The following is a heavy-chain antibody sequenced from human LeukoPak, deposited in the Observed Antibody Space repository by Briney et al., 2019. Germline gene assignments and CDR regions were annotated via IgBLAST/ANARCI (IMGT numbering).Heavy chain of an antibody. CDR3: TTDLDYGDYYYYYYMDV. V-gene: IGHV3-15*01. D-gene: IGHD4-17*01. Sequence: GGSLRLSCAASGFTFSNAWMSWVRQAPGKGLEWVSRIKSKTDGGTTDYAAPVKGRFTISRDDSKNTLYLQMNSLKTEDTAVYYCTTDLDYGDYYYYYYMDVWGKGTTVTVSS. CDR1: GFTFSNAW. CDR2: IKSKTDGGTT. J-gene: IGHJ6*03.